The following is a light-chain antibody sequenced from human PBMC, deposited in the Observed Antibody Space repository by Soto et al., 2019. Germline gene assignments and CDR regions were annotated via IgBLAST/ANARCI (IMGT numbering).Light chain of an antibody. CDR2: GAS. CDR1: QSVSSSY. Sequence: EIVLTQSPGTLSLSAGERATLSCRAIQSVSSSYLAWYQQKPGQAPRLLIYGASSRATGIPDRFSGSGSGTDFTLTISRLEPEDFAVYYCQQYGSSPRTFGQGTKLEIK. CDR3: QQYGSSPRT. V-gene: IGKV3-20*01. J-gene: IGKJ2*01.